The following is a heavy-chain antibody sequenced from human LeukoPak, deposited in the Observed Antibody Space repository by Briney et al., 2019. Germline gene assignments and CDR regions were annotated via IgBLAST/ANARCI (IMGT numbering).Heavy chain of an antibody. CDR3: ARIPTLYDSSGYFGY. J-gene: IGHJ4*02. V-gene: IGHV1-2*02. CDR2: INPNSGGT. D-gene: IGHD3-22*01. Sequence: ASVKVSCKASGYTFTGYYMHWVRQAPGQGLEWVGWINPNSGGTNYAQKFQGRVTMTRDTSISTAYMELSRLRSDDTAVYYCARIPTLYDSSGYFGYWGQGTLVTVSS. CDR1: GYTFTGYY.